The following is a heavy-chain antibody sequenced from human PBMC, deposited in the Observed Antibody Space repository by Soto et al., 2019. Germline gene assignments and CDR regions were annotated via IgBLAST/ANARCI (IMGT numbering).Heavy chain of an antibody. J-gene: IGHJ3*02. CDR1: GATFSSSA. CDR2: ISGSVSVT. CDR3: SRNTSGRQGSTLEI. D-gene: IGHD6-19*01. V-gene: IGHV3-23*01. Sequence: LRLSLAASGATFSSSAMTWFRQAPGKGLEWVSAISGSVSVTYYTSSVRGRFTISRDNSRNTLYLQMNNLRSEDTSVYYCSRNTSGRQGSTLEIWGQGTRVSV.